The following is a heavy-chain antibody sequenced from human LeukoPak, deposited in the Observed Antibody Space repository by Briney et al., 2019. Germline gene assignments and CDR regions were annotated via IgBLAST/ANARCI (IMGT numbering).Heavy chain of an antibody. CDR1: GGSISSYY. V-gene: IGHV4-59*08. Sequence: PSETLSLTCTVSGGSISSYYWSWIRQPPGKGLEWIGYIYYSGSTNYNPSLKSRVTISVDTSKNQFSLKLSSVTAADTAVYYCARHCDSSCQGGFDYWGQGTLVTVSS. CDR2: IYYSGST. D-gene: IGHD6-13*01. CDR3: ARHCDSSCQGGFDY. J-gene: IGHJ4*02.